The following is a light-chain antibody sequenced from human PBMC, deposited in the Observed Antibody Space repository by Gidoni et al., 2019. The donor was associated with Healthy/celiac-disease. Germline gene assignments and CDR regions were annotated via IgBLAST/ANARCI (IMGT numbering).Light chain of an antibody. CDR2: EVS. Sequence: QSALTQPAPVSGSPGQSITSSCTGTSSDVGGYNYVSWYQQHPGKAPKLMIYEVSNRPSGVSNRFSGSKSGNTASLTISGLQAEDEADYYCSSYTSSSTVVFGGGTKLTVL. V-gene: IGLV2-14*01. CDR3: SSYTSSSTVV. CDR1: SSDVGGYNY. J-gene: IGLJ2*01.